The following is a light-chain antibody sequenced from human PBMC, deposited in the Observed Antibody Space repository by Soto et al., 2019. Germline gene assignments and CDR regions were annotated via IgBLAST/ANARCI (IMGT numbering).Light chain of an antibody. CDR3: QQYDSYTWT. CDR1: QSIKSW. Sequence: DIQMTQSPSTLSAFVGDSVTITCRASQSIKSWLAWFQQKPGKAPKLLIHKASLLESGVPSRFSGSESGTEFTLTISSLQPEDFATYYCQQYDSYTWTFGQGTKVEIK. J-gene: IGKJ1*01. CDR2: KAS. V-gene: IGKV1-5*03.